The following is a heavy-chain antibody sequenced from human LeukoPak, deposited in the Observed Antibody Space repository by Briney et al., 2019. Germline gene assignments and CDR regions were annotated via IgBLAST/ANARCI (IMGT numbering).Heavy chain of an antibody. J-gene: IGHJ4*02. Sequence: SETLSLTCAVYGGSFSGYYWSWIRQPPGKGLEWIGEINHSGSTNYNPSLKSRVTISVDTSKNQFSLKLSSVTAADTAVYYCARVGGGGVTAKGTPPDYWGQGPLVTVSS. CDR2: INHSGST. CDR3: ARVGGGGVTAKGTPPDY. D-gene: IGHD3-16*01. V-gene: IGHV4-34*01. CDR1: GGSFSGYY.